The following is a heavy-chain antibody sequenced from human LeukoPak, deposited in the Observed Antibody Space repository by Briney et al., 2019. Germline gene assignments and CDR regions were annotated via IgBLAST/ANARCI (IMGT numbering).Heavy chain of an antibody. CDR2: IHYGGST. CDR3: ARDSVDESSGYYPSGAFDL. D-gene: IGHD3-22*01. V-gene: IGHV4-59*11. J-gene: IGHJ3*01. CDR1: SGSITRHY. Sequence: PSETLSLTCTVSSGSITRHYWTWIRQPTGKGLEWIGYIHYGGSTNYNPSLKSRVTISVDTSKKQFSLNMSSVTPADTALYYCARDSVDESSGYYPSGAFDLWGQGTLVTVSS.